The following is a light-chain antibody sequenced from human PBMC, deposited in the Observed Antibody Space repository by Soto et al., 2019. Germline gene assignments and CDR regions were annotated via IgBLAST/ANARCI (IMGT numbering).Light chain of an antibody. CDR3: AAWDGSLNGYV. CDR2: NSY. V-gene: IGLV1-44*01. J-gene: IGLJ1*01. Sequence: QSVLTQPPSASGTPGQRVTISCSGSSSNIGSSPVNWYQQLPGTAPKLLIYNSYQRPSGVPDRFSGSKSGTSASLAVGGLQSEDEADYYCAAWDGSLNGYVFGTGNKVTVL. CDR1: SSNIGSSP.